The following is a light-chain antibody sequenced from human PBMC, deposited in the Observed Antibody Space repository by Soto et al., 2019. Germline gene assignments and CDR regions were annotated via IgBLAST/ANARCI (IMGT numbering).Light chain of an antibody. CDR1: QDIRNF. CDR3: QKYSSVPV. V-gene: IGKV1-27*01. Sequence: DIQMTQSPTSLSASVGDRVTITCRASQDIRNFVAWYQQKPGKAPKLLIYAASTLQSGVPSRFIGSGSGTDFTLTITSLQPEDVATYSCQKYSSVPVFGPGTKVEIK. CDR2: AAS. J-gene: IGKJ3*01.